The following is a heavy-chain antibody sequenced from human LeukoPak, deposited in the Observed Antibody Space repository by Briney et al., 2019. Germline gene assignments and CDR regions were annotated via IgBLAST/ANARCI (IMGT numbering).Heavy chain of an antibody. CDR1: GYRFTSYW. Sequence: GESLKISCQGSGYRFTSYWIGWVRQMPGKGLEWMGRIDPSDSYTNYSPSFQGHVTISADKSISTAYLQWSSLKASDTAMYYCARITYYYDSSGYRWFDPWGQGTLVTVSS. V-gene: IGHV5-10-1*01. CDR2: IDPSDSYT. J-gene: IGHJ5*02. CDR3: ARITYYYDSSGYRWFDP. D-gene: IGHD3-22*01.